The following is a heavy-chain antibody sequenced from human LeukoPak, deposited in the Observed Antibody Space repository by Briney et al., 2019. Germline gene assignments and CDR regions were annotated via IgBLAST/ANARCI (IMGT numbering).Heavy chain of an antibody. Sequence: GGSLRLSCAASGFTFSSYSMNWVRQAPGKGLEWVSSISSRSSYIYYADSVKGRFTISRDNAKNSLYLQMNSLRAEDTAVYYCASGGTTIIKINYWGQGTLVTVSS. D-gene: IGHD1-7*01. CDR3: ASGGTTIIKINY. CDR1: GFTFSSYS. CDR2: ISSRSSYI. V-gene: IGHV3-21*01. J-gene: IGHJ4*02.